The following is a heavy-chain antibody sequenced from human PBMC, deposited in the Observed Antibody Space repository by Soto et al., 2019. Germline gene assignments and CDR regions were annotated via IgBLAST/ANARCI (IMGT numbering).Heavy chain of an antibody. D-gene: IGHD3-3*01. CDR1: AFTFSGYT. V-gene: IGHV3-48*01. Sequence: GGSLRLSCAASAFTFSGYTMNWVRQAPGKGLEWVSYITRSGTTYYADSVKGRFTISRDNARNSLYLQMNSLRAEDTAVYYCARDARPSYGLLEDLYFDYWGQGTLVTVSS. CDR2: ITRSGTT. CDR3: ARDARPSYGLLEDLYFDY. J-gene: IGHJ4*02.